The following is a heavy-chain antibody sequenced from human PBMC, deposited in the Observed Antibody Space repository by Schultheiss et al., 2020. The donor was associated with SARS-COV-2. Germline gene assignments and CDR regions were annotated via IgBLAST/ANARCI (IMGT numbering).Heavy chain of an antibody. J-gene: IGHJ5*02. CDR2: IYYSGST. CDR3: ARQMQTKITMILVVTKNRFDP. Sequence: SETLSLTCTLSGSSIRSSSYYWGWIRQPPGKGLEWIGSIYYSGSTYYNPSLKSRVTVSVDTSKNQFSLKLNSVTAADTAVYYCARQMQTKITMILVVTKNRFDPWGQGTLVTVSS. V-gene: IGHV4-39*01. CDR1: GSSIRSSSYY. D-gene: IGHD3-22*01.